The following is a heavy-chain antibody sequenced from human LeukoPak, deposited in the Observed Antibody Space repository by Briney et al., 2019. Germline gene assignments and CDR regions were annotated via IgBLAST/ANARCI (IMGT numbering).Heavy chain of an antibody. D-gene: IGHD3-16*02. CDR2: IKYDGSEK. J-gene: IGHJ4*02. CDR3: ARDGMITFGGVIVMDY. CDR1: GFTFSDYW. Sequence: QPGGSLRLSCAVSGFTFSDYWMTWVRQAPGKGLEWVANIKYDGSEKFYVDSVRGRFTISRDNAKNSLYLQMNSLRAEDTAVYYCARDGMITFGGVIVMDYWGQGTLVTVSS. V-gene: IGHV3-7*04.